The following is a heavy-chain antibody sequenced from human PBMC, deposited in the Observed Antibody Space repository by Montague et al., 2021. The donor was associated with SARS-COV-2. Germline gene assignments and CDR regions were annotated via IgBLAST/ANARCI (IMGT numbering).Heavy chain of an antibody. CDR1: GGSISSGGYY. CDR2: IYYSGSA. Sequence: TLSLTCTVSGGSISSGGYYWSWIRQPPGKGLEWIGYIYYSGSAYYNPSLNSRVTISVDTSKNQYSLKLTYVTAADTAVYYCARAVETTVVGHFDYWGQGTLVTLSS. J-gene: IGHJ4*02. V-gene: IGHV4-31*03. CDR3: ARAVETTVVGHFDY. D-gene: IGHD4-23*01.